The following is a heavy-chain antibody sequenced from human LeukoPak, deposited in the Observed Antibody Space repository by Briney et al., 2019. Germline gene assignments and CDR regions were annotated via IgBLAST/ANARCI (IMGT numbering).Heavy chain of an antibody. J-gene: IGHJ6*03. CDR3: ARVRSSGWHYYYYYYMDV. CDR2: INHSGST. Sequence: SETPSLTCAVYGGSFSGYYWSWIRQPPGKGLEWIGEINHSGSTNYNPSLKSRVTISVDTSKNQFSLKLSSVTAADTAVYYCARVRSSGWHYYYYYYMDVWGKGTTVTVSS. V-gene: IGHV4-34*01. D-gene: IGHD6-19*01. CDR1: GGSFSGYY.